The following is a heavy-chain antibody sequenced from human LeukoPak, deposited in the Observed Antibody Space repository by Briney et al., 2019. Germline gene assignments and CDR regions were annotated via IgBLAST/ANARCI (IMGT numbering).Heavy chain of an antibody. J-gene: IGHJ3*02. CDR2: IWYDGSNE. CDR1: GFTFSSYG. D-gene: IGHD2-8*01. V-gene: IGHV3-33*01. CDR3: ARDRGTPMGCTKVWAFDI. Sequence: PGGSLRLSCAASGFTFSSYGMHWVHQAPGKGLEWVTIIWYDGSNEYYADFVKGRFTISRNTIKNMLYLQINSLSAEATVLYYCARDRGTPMGCTKVWAFDICGQRTTVTVSS.